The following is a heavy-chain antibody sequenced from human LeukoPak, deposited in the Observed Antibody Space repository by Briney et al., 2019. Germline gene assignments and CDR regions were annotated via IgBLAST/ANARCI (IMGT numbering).Heavy chain of an antibody. D-gene: IGHD4-17*01. J-gene: IGHJ6*03. CDR3: ASRLRPRFYYMDV. V-gene: IGHV4-38-2*02. Sequence: SETLSLTCTVAGYSISSGYYWGWIRQPPGKGLEWIGSLYHSGSTYYNPSLNSRVTISVDTSKNQFSLKLSSVTAADTAVYYCASRLRPRFYYMDVWGKGTTVTISS. CDR1: GYSISSGYY. CDR2: LYHSGST.